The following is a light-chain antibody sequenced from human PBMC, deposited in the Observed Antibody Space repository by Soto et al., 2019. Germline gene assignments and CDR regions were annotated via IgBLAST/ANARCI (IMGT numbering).Light chain of an antibody. CDR2: GAS. J-gene: IGKJ4*01. CDR1: QSVYSSY. V-gene: IGKV3-20*01. Sequence: EIVLTQSPGTLSLSPGERATLSCRASQSVYSSYLAWYQKKPGQAPRLLIYGASSRATGIPDRFSGSGSGTDFTLTISRLEPEDFAVYFCQQYGSSPLTFGGGTKVEIK. CDR3: QQYGSSPLT.